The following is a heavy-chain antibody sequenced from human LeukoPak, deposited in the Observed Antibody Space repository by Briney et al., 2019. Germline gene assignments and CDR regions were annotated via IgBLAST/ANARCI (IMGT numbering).Heavy chain of an antibody. CDR1: GFTFSSYV. CDR2: ISYDGSNE. J-gene: IGHJ6*03. CDR3: ARGIITMVRGVIGNYYYYMDV. V-gene: IGHV3-30*04. Sequence: PGRSLRLSCAASGFTFSSYVMHWVRQAPGKGLEWVAIISYDGSNEYYADSVKGRFTISRDNSKNTLYLQMNSLRAADTAVYYCARGIITMVRGVIGNYYYYMDVWGKGTTVTVSS. D-gene: IGHD3-10*01.